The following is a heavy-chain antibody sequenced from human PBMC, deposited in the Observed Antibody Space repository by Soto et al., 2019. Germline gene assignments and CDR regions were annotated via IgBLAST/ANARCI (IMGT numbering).Heavy chain of an antibody. J-gene: IGHJ4*02. D-gene: IGHD2-15*01. CDR1: GFTFSSYW. CDR2: IKQDGSEK. CDR3: AREPRFGYCSGGSCYCY. Sequence: EVQLVESGGGLVQPGGSLRLSCAASGFTFSSYWMSWVRQAPGKGLEWVANIKQDGSEKYYVDSVKGRFTISRDNAKNSLYLQMNSLRAEDTAVYYCAREPRFGYCSGGSCYCYWGQGTLVTVSS. V-gene: IGHV3-7*01.